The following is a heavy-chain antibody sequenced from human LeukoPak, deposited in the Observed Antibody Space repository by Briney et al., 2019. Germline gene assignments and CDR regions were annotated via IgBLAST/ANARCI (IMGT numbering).Heavy chain of an antibody. J-gene: IGHJ5*02. CDR3: ARDLVVVSAGDWFDP. CDR1: GFTLTIYW. Sequence: PGGSLRLSCAASGFTLTIYWMAWVRQAPGRGLEWVANIKQDGSEKYYVGSVKGRFTISRDNAKNSLYLQMNSLRVEDTAVYYCARDLVVVSAGDWFDPWGQGTLVTVSA. V-gene: IGHV3-7*01. CDR2: IKQDGSEK. D-gene: IGHD2-2*01.